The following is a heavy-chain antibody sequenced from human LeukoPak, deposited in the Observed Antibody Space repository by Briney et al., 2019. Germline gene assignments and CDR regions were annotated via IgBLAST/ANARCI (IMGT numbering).Heavy chain of an antibody. D-gene: IGHD1-26*01. CDR3: TRPQMGGADMDV. Sequence: PGGSLRLSCAASRFTISGSAMHWVRQASGKGLEWVGRIRSKANSYATAYAASVKGRFTISRDDSKNTAYLQMNSLKTEDTAVYYCTRPQMGGADMDVWGKGTTVTVSS. J-gene: IGHJ6*03. CDR2: IRSKANSYAT. V-gene: IGHV3-73*01. CDR1: RFTISGSA.